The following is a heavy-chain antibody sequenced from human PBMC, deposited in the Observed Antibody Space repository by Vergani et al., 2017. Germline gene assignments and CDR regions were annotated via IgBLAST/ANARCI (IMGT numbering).Heavy chain of an antibody. CDR2: IYYSGST. CDR3: ARVPVDTAMWGXFDP. CDR1: GGSISSYY. J-gene: IGHJ5*02. V-gene: IGHV4-59*01. Sequence: QVQLQESGPGLVKPSETLSLTCTVSGGSISSYYWSWIRQPPGKGLEWIGYIYYSGSTNYNLSLKSRVTISVDTSKNQFSLKLSSVTAADTAVYYCARVPVDTAMWGXFDPWGQGTLVTVSS. D-gene: IGHD5-18*01.